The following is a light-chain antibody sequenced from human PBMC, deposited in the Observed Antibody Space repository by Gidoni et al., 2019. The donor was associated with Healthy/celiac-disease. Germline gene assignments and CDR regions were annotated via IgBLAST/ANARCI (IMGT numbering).Light chain of an antibody. J-gene: IGKJ3*01. CDR2: GAS. V-gene: IGKV3-20*01. CDR1: QSVSSSY. CDR3: QQYGSSPGFT. Sequence: EIVLTQAPGTLSLSPGERATLSCRASQSVSSSYLAWYQQKPGQAPRLLIYGASSRATGIPDRFIGSGSGTAFPLPISSLEPADFAVSYCQQYGSSPGFTFGPXTKVDIK.